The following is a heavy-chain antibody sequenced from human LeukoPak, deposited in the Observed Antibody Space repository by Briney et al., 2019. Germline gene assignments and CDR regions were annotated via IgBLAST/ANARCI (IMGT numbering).Heavy chain of an antibody. Sequence: GGSLRLSCAASGFTFSTHWMHWVRQTPGKGLVWVSRISPDGSRTTYADSVKGRFTISRDNARDTLYLQLNSLGAEDTAVYYCARVSSLWSFDYWGQGTLVTVSS. D-gene: IGHD3-10*01. CDR2: ISPDGSRT. V-gene: IGHV3-74*01. CDR3: ARVSSLWSFDY. J-gene: IGHJ4*02. CDR1: GFTFSTHW.